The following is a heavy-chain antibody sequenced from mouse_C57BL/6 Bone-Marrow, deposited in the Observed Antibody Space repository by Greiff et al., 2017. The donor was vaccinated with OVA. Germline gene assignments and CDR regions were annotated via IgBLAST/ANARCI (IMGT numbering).Heavy chain of an antibody. Sequence: VQLQQPGAELVRPGSSVKLSCKASGYTFPSYWMHWVKQRPIQGLEWIGNIDPSDIETHYNQKFKDKSPWTADKSSSTAYMQLSSLTSEDSAVYYCARGRGPFDYWGQGTTLTVSS. CDR3: ARGRGPFDY. J-gene: IGHJ2*01. V-gene: IGHV1-52*01. CDR1: GYTFPSYW. CDR2: IDPSDIET.